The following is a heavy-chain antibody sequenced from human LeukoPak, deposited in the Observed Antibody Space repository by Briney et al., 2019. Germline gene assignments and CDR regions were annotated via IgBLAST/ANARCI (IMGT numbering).Heavy chain of an antibody. V-gene: IGHV4-31*03. CDR3: ARARASSSSEVGRYFDY. Sequence: PSQTLSLTCTVSGGSISSGGYYWSWIRQHPGKGLEWIGYIYYSGSTYYNPSLKSRVTISVDTSKNQFSLKLSSVTAADTAVYYCARARASSSSEVGRYFDYWGQGTLVTVSS. J-gene: IGHJ4*02. D-gene: IGHD6-6*01. CDR2: IYYSGST. CDR1: GGSISSGGYY.